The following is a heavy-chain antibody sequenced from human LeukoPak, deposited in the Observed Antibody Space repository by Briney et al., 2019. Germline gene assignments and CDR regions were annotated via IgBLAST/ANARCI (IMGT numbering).Heavy chain of an antibody. CDR3: VKDSPPRYSGSPPAY. Sequence: GGSLRLSCAASGFTFSSYWMSWVRQAPGKGLEWVANIDKDGGEKYYVDSVKGRFTISRDNAKNSLYLQMNSLRADDTAVYYCVKDSPPRYSGSPPAYWGQGTLVTVSS. D-gene: IGHD1-26*01. CDR1: GFTFSSYW. V-gene: IGHV3-7*03. CDR2: IDKDGGEK. J-gene: IGHJ4*02.